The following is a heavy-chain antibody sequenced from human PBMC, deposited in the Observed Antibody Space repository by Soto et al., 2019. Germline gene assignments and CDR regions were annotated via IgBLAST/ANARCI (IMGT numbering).Heavy chain of an antibody. CDR2: ISGSGESI. CDR1: GFTFSDSY. V-gene: IGHV3-11*01. Sequence: QVQLVESGGGLAKPGGSLRLYCAASGFTFSDSYMSWIRQAPGKGLEWVSYISGSGESIYYAASVMGRFTISRDNAKNSVYLQMNSLRAEDTAVYYCATIVGDYGGYPTYASRDAWGQGTLVTVSS. J-gene: IGHJ5*02. D-gene: IGHD4-17*01. CDR3: ATIVGDYGGYPTYASRDA.